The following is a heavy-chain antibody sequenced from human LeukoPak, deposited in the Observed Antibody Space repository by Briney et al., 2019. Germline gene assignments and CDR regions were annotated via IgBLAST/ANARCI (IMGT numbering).Heavy chain of an antibody. V-gene: IGHV3-74*01. Sequence: GGSLRLSCAVSGFTFSNYWMHWVRQGPGKGLVWVSRINSDESSTTYADSVKGRFTISRDNAKNTLYLQMNSLRPEDTAVYYCAKDDAWLQYGNWGRGTLVTVSS. CDR3: AKDDAWLQYGN. J-gene: IGHJ4*02. CDR1: GFTFSNYW. D-gene: IGHD5-24*01. CDR2: INSDESST.